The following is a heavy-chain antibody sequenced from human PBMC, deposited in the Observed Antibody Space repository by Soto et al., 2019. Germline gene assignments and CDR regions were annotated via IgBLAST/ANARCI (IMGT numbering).Heavy chain of an antibody. J-gene: IGHJ6*02. CDR1: HYTFTSYG. CDR2: ISVNNGDT. CDR3: ARRPFKQLGYSRGLDV. V-gene: IGHV1-18*04. D-gene: IGHD6-13*01. Sequence: ASVKVSCKASHYTFTSYGISWVRQAPGQGLEWMGWISVNNGDTNYAQKFQGRVTMITDTSTSTVYMELRNLRSDDTAVYYCARRPFKQLGYSRGLDVCGQGTTVTVSS.